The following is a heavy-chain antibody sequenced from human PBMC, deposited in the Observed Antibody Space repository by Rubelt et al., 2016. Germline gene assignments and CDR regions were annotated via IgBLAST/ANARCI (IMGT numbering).Heavy chain of an antibody. CDR3: ARVRRYYDDAFDI. Sequence: QVQLVQSVSELRKPGASVKDSCKGSGYTFRSYAMNWVRQAPGQGLEWMGWISTDIGNPTYAQGFTGRFVFSLDTSVSTAYLQISSLKAEDTAVYYCARVRRYYDDAFDIWGQGTMVTVSS. J-gene: IGHJ3*02. CDR1: GYTFRSYA. CDR2: ISTDIGNP. D-gene: IGHD3-22*01. V-gene: IGHV7-4-1*02.